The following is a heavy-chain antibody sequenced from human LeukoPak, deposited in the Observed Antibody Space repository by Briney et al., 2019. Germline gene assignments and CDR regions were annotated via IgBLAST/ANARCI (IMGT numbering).Heavy chain of an antibody. Sequence: GGSLRLSCAASGFTFSNYAMNWVRQAPGKGLEWVSGVSVSGGSTYYADSVKGRFTISRDNAKNTLYLQMNSLRAEDTAVYYCAKIDLYSGSDWWGQGTLVTVSS. J-gene: IGHJ4*02. D-gene: IGHD1-26*01. CDR1: GFTFSNYA. CDR3: AKIDLYSGSDW. CDR2: VSVSGGST. V-gene: IGHV3-23*01.